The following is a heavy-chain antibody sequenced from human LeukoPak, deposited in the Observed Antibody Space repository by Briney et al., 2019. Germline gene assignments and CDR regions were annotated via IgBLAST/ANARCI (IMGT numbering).Heavy chain of an antibody. D-gene: IGHD5-24*01. Sequence: SETLSLTCTVFGGYISTYYWTWIRQPPGKGLEWIGYIYYSGSTNYNPSLKIGVTISVHTSNNQFSLRLSSVTAADTAVYYCARRRDGYNTRYYDYGMDVWGQGTTVTVSS. CDR1: GGYISTYY. CDR2: IYYSGST. CDR3: ARRRDGYNTRYYDYGMDV. J-gene: IGHJ6*02. V-gene: IGHV4-59*08.